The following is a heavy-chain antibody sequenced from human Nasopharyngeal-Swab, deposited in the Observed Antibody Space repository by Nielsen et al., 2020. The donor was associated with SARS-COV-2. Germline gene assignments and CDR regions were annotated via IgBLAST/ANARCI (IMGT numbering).Heavy chain of an antibody. D-gene: IGHD3-22*01. CDR3: ARGSVHDYGSSDFDY. Sequence: SETLSLTCTVSGGSISSYYWSWIRQPPGKGLEWIGYIYYSGSTNYNPSLKSRVTISVDTSKNQFSLKLSSVTAADTAVYYCARGSVHDYGSSDFDYWGQGTLVTVSS. V-gene: IGHV4-59*01. J-gene: IGHJ4*02. CDR1: GGSISSYY. CDR2: IYYSGST.